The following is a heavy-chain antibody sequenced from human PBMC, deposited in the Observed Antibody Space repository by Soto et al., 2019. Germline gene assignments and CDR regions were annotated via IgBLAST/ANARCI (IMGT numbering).Heavy chain of an antibody. CDR1: GVSIITSYY. CDR2: IHYSGTT. J-gene: IGHJ6*04. D-gene: IGHD2-21*01. CDR3: ARHDWARFYGMDG. V-gene: IGHV4-39*01. Sequence: SETLSLTCSVSGVSIITSYYWGWIRQSPGKGLEWIGSIHYSGTTYYNPSLKSRVTIFVDTSKSQFSLMLGSVTAADTAVYYCARHDWARFYGMDGCGEGTPVTVYS.